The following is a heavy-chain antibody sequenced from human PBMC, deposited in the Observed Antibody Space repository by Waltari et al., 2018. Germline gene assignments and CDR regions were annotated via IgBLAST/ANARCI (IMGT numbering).Heavy chain of an antibody. J-gene: IGHJ4*02. CDR1: GGSISSYY. Sequence: QVQLQESGPGLVKPSETLSLTCTVSGGSISSYYWSWIRQPAGKGMEWIGRIYTSGRTKYTIPRKSRVTMSVDTSKNEFSLKPSSVTAADTAVYYCARARSRSTRWYFDYWGQGTLVTVSS. D-gene: IGHD6-6*01. CDR2: IYTSGRT. V-gene: IGHV4-4*07. CDR3: ARARSRSTRWYFDY.